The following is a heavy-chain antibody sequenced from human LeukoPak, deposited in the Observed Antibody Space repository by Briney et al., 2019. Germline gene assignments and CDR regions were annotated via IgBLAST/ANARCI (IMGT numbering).Heavy chain of an antibody. CDR3: ARDGARLRVTTTKSSYHYGMDV. Sequence: SETLSLTCAVYGGSFSGYYWSWIRQPPGKGLEWIGEINHSGSTNFNPSLKSRVTISVDTSKNQFSLKLSSVTAADTAVYYCARDGARLRVTTTKSSYHYGMDVWGQGTTVTVSS. CDR2: INHSGST. J-gene: IGHJ6*02. CDR1: GGSFSGYY. D-gene: IGHD4-17*01. V-gene: IGHV4-34*01.